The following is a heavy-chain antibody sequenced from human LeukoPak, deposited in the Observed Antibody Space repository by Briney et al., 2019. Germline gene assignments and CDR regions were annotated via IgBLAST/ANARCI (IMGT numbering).Heavy chain of an antibody. Sequence: SETLSLTCAVYGGSFSGYYWSWIRQPPGKGLEWIGEINHSGSTNYNPSLKSRVTISVDTSKNQFSLKLSSVTAADTAVYYCARDSYLYCSSTSCYYFDYWGQGTLVTVSS. D-gene: IGHD2-2*01. CDR3: ARDSYLYCSSTSCYYFDY. CDR2: INHSGST. CDR1: GGSFSGYY. J-gene: IGHJ4*02. V-gene: IGHV4-34*01.